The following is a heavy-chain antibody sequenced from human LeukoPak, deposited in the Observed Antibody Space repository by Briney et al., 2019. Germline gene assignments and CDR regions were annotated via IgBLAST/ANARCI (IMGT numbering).Heavy chain of an antibody. CDR3: ARVWATVTTGYNWFDP. D-gene: IGHD4-17*01. CDR1: GFSFSEHY. V-gene: IGHV3-11*04. CDR2: LSGSGDSI. Sequence: PGGSLRLSFKASGFSFSEHYMNWIRQAPGGGLGGGSFLSGSGDSIHYTDSVKGRFTVSRDNAKNSLYLQMNSLRAEDTAVYYCARVWATVTTGYNWFDPWGQGTLVTVSS. J-gene: IGHJ5*02.